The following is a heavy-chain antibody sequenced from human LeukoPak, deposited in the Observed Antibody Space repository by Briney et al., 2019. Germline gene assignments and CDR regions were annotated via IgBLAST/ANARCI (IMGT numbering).Heavy chain of an antibody. J-gene: IGHJ4*02. CDR3: ARDGELWNSFEY. CDR2: IWYDGSNK. V-gene: IGHV3-33*01. CDR1: GFTFSSYG. D-gene: IGHD1-7*01. Sequence: ARSMRLSCAASGFTFSSYGMHWVRQAPGKGLEWVAVIWYDGSNKYYADSVKGRFTISRDNSKNTLYLQMNSLRAEDTAVYYCARDGELWNSFEYWGQGTLVTVSS.